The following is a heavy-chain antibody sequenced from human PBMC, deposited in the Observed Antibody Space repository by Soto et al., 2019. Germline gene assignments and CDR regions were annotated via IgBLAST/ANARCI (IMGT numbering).Heavy chain of an antibody. Sequence: EVQLLESGGGLVQPGGSLRLSCAASGFTFSSYAMSWVRQAPGKGLEWVSAISGSGGSTYYADSVKGRFTISRDNSKNTLDLQMNSLRAEDTAVYYFARRSSGWYFDYWGQGTLVTVSS. D-gene: IGHD6-19*01. J-gene: IGHJ4*02. CDR2: ISGSGGST. V-gene: IGHV3-23*01. CDR3: ARRSSGWYFDY. CDR1: GFTFSSYA.